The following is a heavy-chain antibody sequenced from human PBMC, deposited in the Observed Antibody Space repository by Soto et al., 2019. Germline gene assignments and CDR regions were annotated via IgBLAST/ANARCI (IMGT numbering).Heavy chain of an antibody. CDR3: ARHGYYDSSGYYYDDFDY. D-gene: IGHD3-22*01. V-gene: IGHV4-39*01. Sequence: SETLSLTCTVSGGSISSSSYYWGWIRQPPGKGLEWIGSIYYSGSTYYNPSLKSRVTISVDTSKNQFSLKLSSVTAADTAVYYCARHGYYDSSGYYYDDFDYWGQGTPVTVSS. J-gene: IGHJ4*02. CDR2: IYYSGST. CDR1: GGSISSSSYY.